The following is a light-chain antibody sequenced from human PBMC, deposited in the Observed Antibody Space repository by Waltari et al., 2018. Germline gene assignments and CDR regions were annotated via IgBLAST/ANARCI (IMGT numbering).Light chain of an antibody. J-gene: IGKJ1*01. CDR2: DAS. CDR3: QHYVRLPVT. CDR1: QSFSRA. V-gene: IGKV3-20*01. Sequence: EIVLTQSPGHLSLSPGERATLSCRARQSFSRALAWYQQKPGQAPRLLIYDASTMAIGIPDRFSGGGSGTDFSLTSSRLEPEDFAVYYCQHYVRLPVTFGQGTTVEIK.